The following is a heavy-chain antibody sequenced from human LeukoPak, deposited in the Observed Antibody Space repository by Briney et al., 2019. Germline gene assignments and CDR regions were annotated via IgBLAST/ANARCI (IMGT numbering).Heavy chain of an antibody. J-gene: IGHJ4*02. D-gene: IGHD3-10*01. V-gene: IGHV4-34*01. Sequence: PSETLSLTCAVYGGSFSGYYWSWIRQPPGKGLEWIGEINHSGSTNYNPSLKSRVTISVDTSKNQFSLKLSSVTAADTAVYYCARRNYASGSYFDYWGQGTLVTVSS. CDR3: ARRNYASGSYFDY. CDR2: INHSGST. CDR1: GGSFSGYY.